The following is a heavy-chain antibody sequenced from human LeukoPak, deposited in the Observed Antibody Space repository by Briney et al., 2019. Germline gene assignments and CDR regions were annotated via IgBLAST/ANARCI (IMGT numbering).Heavy chain of an antibody. CDR3: ARGKVYDYDFWSGPKYYFDY. J-gene: IGHJ4*02. Sequence: SETLSLTCTVSGGSISSYYWSWLRQAPGKGLEWIGCIYFSGGTNYNPSLKSRVTISVDTSKSQFSLKLSSVTAADTAVYYCARGKVYDYDFWSGPKYYFDYWGQGTLVTVSS. CDR2: IYFSGGT. D-gene: IGHD3-3*01. V-gene: IGHV4-59*01. CDR1: GGSISSYY.